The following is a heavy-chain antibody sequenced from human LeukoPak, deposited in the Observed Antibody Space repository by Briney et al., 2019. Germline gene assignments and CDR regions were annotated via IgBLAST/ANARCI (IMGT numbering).Heavy chain of an antibody. J-gene: IGHJ5*02. CDR2: ISGSGGST. V-gene: IGHV3-23*01. D-gene: IGHD1-1*01. CDR1: GFTFSSYA. CDR3: AKDGGQRPGNWFDP. Sequence: PGGSLRLSCAASGFTFSSYAMSWVRQAPGKGLEWVSAISGSGGSTYYADSVKGRFTISRDNSKNTLYLQMDSLRAEDTAVYYCAKDGGQRPGNWFDPWGQGTLVTVSS.